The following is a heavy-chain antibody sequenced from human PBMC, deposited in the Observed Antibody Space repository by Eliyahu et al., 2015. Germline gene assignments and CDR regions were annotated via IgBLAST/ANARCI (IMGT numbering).Heavy chain of an antibody. D-gene: IGHD3-3*01. J-gene: IGHJ6*04. V-gene: IGHV4-39*01. CDR2: IFYSRGT. CDR1: GGPISSASCY. Sequence: QLQLQESGPGLVKPSETLSLTCTVXGGPISSASCYWGWIRQPPGKGLEWIGSIFYSRGTYYNPSLKSRVTISADTSKNQFSLTLSSVTAADTAVYYCARRVPGSPVDVWGKGTTVIVSS. CDR3: ARRVPGSPVDV.